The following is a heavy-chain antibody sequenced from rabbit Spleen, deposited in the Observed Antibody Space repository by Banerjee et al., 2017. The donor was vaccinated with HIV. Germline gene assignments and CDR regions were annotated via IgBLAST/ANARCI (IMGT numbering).Heavy chain of an antibody. CDR3: ARDSAGREDFSL. V-gene: IGHV1S45*01. J-gene: IGHJ4*01. CDR2: IDVNSRST. Sequence: EQLEESGGDLVKPGTSLTLTCTASGLDLSRRYWICWVRQAPGRGLEWIACIDVNSRSTHYASWAKGRFTISKISSTTVTLQMTSLTAADTATYFCARDSAGREDFSLWGQGTLVTVS. CDR1: GLDLSRRYW. D-gene: IGHD4-2*01.